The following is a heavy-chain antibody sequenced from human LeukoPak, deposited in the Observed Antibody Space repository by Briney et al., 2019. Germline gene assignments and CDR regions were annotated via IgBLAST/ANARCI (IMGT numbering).Heavy chain of an antibody. CDR3: ARDLQDGYNSWGFDY. CDR2: INPNSGGT. CDR1: GYTFTGYY. D-gene: IGHD5-24*01. Sequence: ASVKVSCKASGYTFTGYYMHWVRQAPGQGLEWMGWINPNSGGTNYAQKFQGRVTMTRDTSISTAYMELSRLRSDDTAVYYCARDLQDGYNSWGFDYWGQGTLVTVSS. J-gene: IGHJ4*02. V-gene: IGHV1-2*02.